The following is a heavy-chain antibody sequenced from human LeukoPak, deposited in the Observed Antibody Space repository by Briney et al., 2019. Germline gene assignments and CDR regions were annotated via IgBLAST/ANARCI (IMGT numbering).Heavy chain of an antibody. CDR1: GDSISGRYW. D-gene: IGHD6-19*01. CDR2: VFHTGST. Sequence: SETLSLTCTVSGDSISGRYWWSWVRQSPGKGLEWIGEVFHTGSTTYSPSLDTRVTISVDKSKNEVSLKMASVTAADTAIYYCARQSLHSGWIADWGQGLRVAVSS. V-gene: IGHV4-4*02. CDR3: ARQSLHSGWIAD. J-gene: IGHJ4*02.